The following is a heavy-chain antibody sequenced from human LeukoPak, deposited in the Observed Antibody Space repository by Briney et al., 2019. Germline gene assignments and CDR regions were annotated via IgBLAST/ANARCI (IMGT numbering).Heavy chain of an antibody. CDR3: ARVRSRDGYLCFDY. D-gene: IGHD5-24*01. J-gene: IGHJ4*02. V-gene: IGHV4-59*01. CDR2: IYYSGST. Sequence: KPSETLSLTCTVSGGSISSYYWSWIRQPPGKGLEWIGYIYYSGSTNYNPSLKSRVTISVDTSKNQFSLKLSSVTAADTAVYYCARVRSRDGYLCFDYWGQGTLVTVSS. CDR1: GGSISSYY.